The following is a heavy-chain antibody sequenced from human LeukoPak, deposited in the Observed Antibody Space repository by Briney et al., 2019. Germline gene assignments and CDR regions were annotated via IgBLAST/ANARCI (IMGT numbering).Heavy chain of an antibody. J-gene: IGHJ6*03. CDR1: GFTFSSYR. D-gene: IGHD4-11*01. CDR3: ARMPSYSNYAYYFMDV. Sequence: PGGSLRLSCAASGFTFSSYRMHWVRQAPGKGLEWVSSISSSSSLIKYADSQKGRFTISRDNAKNSVYLQVNGLRAEDTAVYYCARMPSYSNYAYYFMDVWGKGTTVTVSS. V-gene: IGHV3-21*01. CDR2: ISSSSSLI.